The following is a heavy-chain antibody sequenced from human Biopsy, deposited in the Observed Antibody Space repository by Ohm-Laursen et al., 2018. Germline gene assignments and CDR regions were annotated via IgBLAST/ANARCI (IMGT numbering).Heavy chain of an antibody. D-gene: IGHD3-3*01. Sequence: ASVKVSCKSSGGPSSNYAFSWVRQAPGQGLEWVGRIVPILGHLNYAQRFQGRVSITADKSTTYVYMELSRLTSGDTAVYYCAADADGYYTEFDYWGPGTLVTVSP. V-gene: IGHV1-69*04. CDR2: IVPILGHL. CDR1: GGPSSNYA. CDR3: AADADGYYTEFDY. J-gene: IGHJ4*02.